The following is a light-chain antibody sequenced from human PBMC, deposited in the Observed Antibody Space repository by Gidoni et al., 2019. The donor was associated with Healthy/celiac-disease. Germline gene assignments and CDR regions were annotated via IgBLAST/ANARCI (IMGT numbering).Light chain of an antibody. CDR2: DNN. CDR3: GTWDSSLSAVV. V-gene: IGLV1-51*01. Sequence: QSVLTQPPSVSAAPGQKVTISCSGSSSNSGNNYVSWYQQLPGTAPKLLIYDNNKRPSGIPDRFSGSKSGTSATLGITGLQTGDEADYYCGTWDSSLSAVVFGGGTKLXV. CDR1: SSNSGNNY. J-gene: IGLJ2*01.